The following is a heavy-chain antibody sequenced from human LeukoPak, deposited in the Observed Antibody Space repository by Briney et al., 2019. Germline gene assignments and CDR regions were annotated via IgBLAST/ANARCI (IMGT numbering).Heavy chain of an antibody. D-gene: IGHD5-12*01. Sequence: SETLSLTCTVSGGSISSTSSYWGWIRQPPGKGLEWIGSIYYSGSTYYNPSLKSRVTISVDTSKNQFSLNLSSVTAADTAVYYCARALVRATMVWYFDLWGRGTLVTVSS. CDR3: ARALVRATMVWYFDL. CDR1: GGSISSTSSY. V-gene: IGHV4-39*01. J-gene: IGHJ2*01. CDR2: IYYSGST.